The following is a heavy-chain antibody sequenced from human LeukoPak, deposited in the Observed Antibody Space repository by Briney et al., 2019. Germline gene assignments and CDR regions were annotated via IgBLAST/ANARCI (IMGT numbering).Heavy chain of an antibody. J-gene: IGHJ4*02. CDR2: IYYSGIT. Sequence: GSLRLSCAASGFTFSGYEMNWVRQAPGKGLEWIGYIYYSGITNYNPSLKSRVTISVDTSKNQFSLKLSSVTAADTAVYYCARSIGYRGYAQYWGQGTLVTVSS. CDR3: ARSIGYRGYAQY. CDR1: GFTFSGYE. D-gene: IGHD2-2*01. V-gene: IGHV4-59*01.